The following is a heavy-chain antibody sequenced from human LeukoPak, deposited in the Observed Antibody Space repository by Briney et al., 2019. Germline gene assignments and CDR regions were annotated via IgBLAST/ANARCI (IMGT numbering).Heavy chain of an antibody. CDR1: GFTFSNAW. CDR2: IKSKTDGGTT. D-gene: IGHD6-13*01. Sequence: GGSLRLSCAASGFTFSNAWMSWVRQAPGKGLEWVGRIKSKTDGGTTDYAAPVKGRFTISRDDSKNTLYLQMNSLRAEDTAVYYCARDRVSSPLDYWGQGTLVTVSS. CDR3: ARDRVSSPLDY. J-gene: IGHJ4*02. V-gene: IGHV3-15*01.